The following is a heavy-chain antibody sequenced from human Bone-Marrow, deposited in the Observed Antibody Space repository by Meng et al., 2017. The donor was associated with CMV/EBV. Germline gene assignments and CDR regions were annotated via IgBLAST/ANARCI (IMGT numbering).Heavy chain of an antibody. D-gene: IGHD1-26*01. CDR3: ARHRYSGSYSGAFDI. CDR1: GGSFSGYY. V-gene: IGHV4-34*01. CDR2: INHSGST. Sequence: ESLKISCAVYGGSFSGYYWSWIRQPPGKGLEWIGEINHSGSTNYNPSLKSRVTISVDTSKNQFSLKLSSVTAADTAVYYCARHRYSGSYSGAFDIWGPGKMVNVSS. J-gene: IGHJ3*02.